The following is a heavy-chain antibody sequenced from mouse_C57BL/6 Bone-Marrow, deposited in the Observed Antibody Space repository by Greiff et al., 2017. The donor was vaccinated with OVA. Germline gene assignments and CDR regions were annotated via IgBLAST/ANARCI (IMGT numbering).Heavy chain of an antibody. D-gene: IGHD4-1*01. V-gene: IGHV5-6*01. CDR1: GFTFSSYG. CDR3: ASLTGFDY. J-gene: IGHJ2*01. Sequence: EVKVVESGGDLVKPGGSLKLSCAASGFTFSSYGMSWVRQTPDKRLEWVATISSGGSYTYYPDSVKGRFTISRDNAKNTLYLQMSSLKSEDTAMYYCASLTGFDYWGQGTTLTVSS. CDR2: ISSGGSYT.